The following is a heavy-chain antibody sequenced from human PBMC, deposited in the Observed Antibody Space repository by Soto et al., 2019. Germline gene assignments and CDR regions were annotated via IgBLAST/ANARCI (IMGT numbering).Heavy chain of an antibody. V-gene: IGHV1-18*04. J-gene: IGHJ4*02. D-gene: IGHD3-10*01. CDR3: ARDQRYYGSGSYYSDN. CDR1: GYVFISYG. CDR2: ISAYTGKA. Sequence: QVQLVQSGPEVKKPGASVKVSCKTSGYVFISYGISWVRQAPGHGLEWVGWISAYTGKADYAQKFKGRVTMTTETSTGTAFLELWSLRSDDTAVYYCARDQRYYGSGSYYSDNWGQGTLVTVSS.